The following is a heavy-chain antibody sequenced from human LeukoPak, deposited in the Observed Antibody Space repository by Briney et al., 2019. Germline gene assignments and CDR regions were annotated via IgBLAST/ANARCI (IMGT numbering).Heavy chain of an antibody. J-gene: IGHJ5*02. CDR2: IYYSGST. D-gene: IGHD6-19*01. CDR1: GGSISSSSYY. V-gene: IGHV4-39*07. Sequence: PSETLSLTCTVSGGSISSSSYYWGWIRQPPGTGLEWIGSIYYSGSTYYNPSLKSRVTISVDTSKNQFSLNLSSVTAADTAVYYCARGAVAGKMSWFDPWGQGTLVTVSS. CDR3: ARGAVAGKMSWFDP.